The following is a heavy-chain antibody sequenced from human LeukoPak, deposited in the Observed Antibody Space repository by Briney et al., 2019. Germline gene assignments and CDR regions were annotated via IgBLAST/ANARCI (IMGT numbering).Heavy chain of an antibody. CDR1: GGSISNTNW. Sequence: SETLSLTCGVSGGSISNTNWWTWVRQPPGKGLEWTGEVNLQGSTNYNPSLKGRVAISVDKSENYISLKLTSVTAADTAVYYCAREGGPYRPLDYSGQGTLVTVAS. V-gene: IGHV4-4*02. CDR3: AREGGPYRPLDY. J-gene: IGHJ4*02. CDR2: VNLQGST.